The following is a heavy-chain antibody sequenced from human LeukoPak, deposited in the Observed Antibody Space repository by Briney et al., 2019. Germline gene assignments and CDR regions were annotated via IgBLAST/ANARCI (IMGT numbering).Heavy chain of an antibody. D-gene: IGHD2-2*01. V-gene: IGHV1-2*02. CDR2: INPNSGGT. Sequence: ASVKVSCKASGYTFTGYYMHWVRQAPGQGLEWMGWINPNSGGTNYARKFQGRVTMTRDTSISTAYMELSRLRSDDTAVYYCARVMRGRYCSSTSCYAFDPWGQGTLVTVSS. CDR3: ARVMRGRYCSSTSCYAFDP. J-gene: IGHJ5*02. CDR1: GYTFTGYY.